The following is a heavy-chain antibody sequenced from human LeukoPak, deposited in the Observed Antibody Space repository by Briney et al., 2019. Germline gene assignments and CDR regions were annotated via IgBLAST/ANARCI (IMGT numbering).Heavy chain of an antibody. CDR3: ARADIASRLGY. Sequence: ASVKVSCKASGYTFTSYYMHWVRQAHGQGLEWMGIINPIGGSTSYAQKFQGRVTMTRDTSTSTVYMELSSLRSEDTAVYYCARADIASRLGYWGQGTLVTVSS. J-gene: IGHJ4*02. CDR2: INPIGGST. CDR1: GYTFTSYY. D-gene: IGHD2-15*01. V-gene: IGHV1-46*01.